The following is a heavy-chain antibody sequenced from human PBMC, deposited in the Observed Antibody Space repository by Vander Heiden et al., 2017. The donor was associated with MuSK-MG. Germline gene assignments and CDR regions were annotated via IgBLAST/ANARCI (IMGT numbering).Heavy chain of an antibody. CDR1: VGTFSSYA. Sequence: QVQLVQSGAAVQKPGSSVTFSCKASVGTFSSYAISWVRQAPGQGLEWMGRIIPIRGIANYAQKFQGRVTITADKSTSTAYMELSSLRSEDTAVYYCARVNSGYELYYFDYWGQGTLVTVSS. J-gene: IGHJ4*02. CDR3: ARVNSGYELYYFDY. D-gene: IGHD5-12*01. V-gene: IGHV1-69*04. CDR2: IIPIRGIA.